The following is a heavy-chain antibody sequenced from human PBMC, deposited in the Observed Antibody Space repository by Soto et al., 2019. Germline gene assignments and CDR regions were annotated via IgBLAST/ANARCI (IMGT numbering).Heavy chain of an antibody. Sequence: QEQLVESGGGVVQPGRSLRLSCAASGFSFSTSAMHWVRQPPGKGLERVAVMAYDGSNKFYADSVKGRFTISRDNSHNTLYLQMNSLKPENMAVYYCARDGDDSCWSGPACWGQGTRVSVSS. V-gene: IGHV3-30-3*01. D-gene: IGHD6-19*01. CDR2: MAYDGSNK. CDR3: ARDGDDSCWSGPAC. CDR1: GFSFSTSA. J-gene: IGHJ4*02.